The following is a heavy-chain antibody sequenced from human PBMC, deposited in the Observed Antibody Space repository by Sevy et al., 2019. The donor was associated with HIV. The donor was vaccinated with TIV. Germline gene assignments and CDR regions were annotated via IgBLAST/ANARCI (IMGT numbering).Heavy chain of an antibody. D-gene: IGHD6-6*01. CDR1: GYTFTTYD. CDR3: VRGLSVRRAGSWFDP. J-gene: IGHJ5*02. CDR2: MNPNSGNT. V-gene: IGHV1-8*01. Sequence: ASVKVSCKASGYTFTTYDINWVRQATGQGLEWMVWMNPNSGNTGYAQKFQGRVTMTRNTSISTAYMELSSLRSEDTAVYYCVRGLSVRRAGSWFDPWGQGTLVTVSS.